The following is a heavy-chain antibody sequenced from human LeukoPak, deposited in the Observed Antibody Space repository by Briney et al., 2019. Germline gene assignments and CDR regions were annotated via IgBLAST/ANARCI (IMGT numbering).Heavy chain of an antibody. V-gene: IGHV1-69*05. CDR2: IIPIFGTA. D-gene: IGHD1-26*01. CDR3: ARAGNSGSYFGFDY. J-gene: IGHJ4*02. CDR1: GGTFSSYA. Sequence: SVKVSCKASGGTFSSYAISWVRQAPGQGLEWMGGIIPIFGTASYAQKFQGRVTITTDESTSTAYMELSSLRSEDTAVYYCARAGNSGSYFGFDYWGQGTLVTVSS.